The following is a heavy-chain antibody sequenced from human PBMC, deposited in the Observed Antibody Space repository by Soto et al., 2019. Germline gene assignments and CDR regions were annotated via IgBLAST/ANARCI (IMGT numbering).Heavy chain of an antibody. J-gene: IGHJ4*02. CDR1: GFTFSSYA. Sequence: QVQLVESGGGVVQPGRSLRLSCAASGFTFSSYAMHWVRQAPGKGLEWVAVISYDGSNKYYADSVKGRFTISRDNSKNTLYLQMNTLRAEDTAVYYCARDPFQWGSGYIFDYWGQGTLFTVSS. D-gene: IGHD3-22*01. V-gene: IGHV3-30-3*01. CDR3: ARDPFQWGSGYIFDY. CDR2: ISYDGSNK.